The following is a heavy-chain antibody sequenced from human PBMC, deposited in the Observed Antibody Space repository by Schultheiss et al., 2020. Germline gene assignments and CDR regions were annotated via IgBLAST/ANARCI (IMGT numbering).Heavy chain of an antibody. CDR2: IKSKTDGGTT. CDR3: AKAPIVGGNANWFDP. V-gene: IGHV3-15*07. CDR1: GFTFSNAW. D-gene: IGHD1-26*01. J-gene: IGHJ5*02. Sequence: GESLKISCAASGFTFSNAWMNWVRQAPGKGLEWVGRIKSKTDGGTTDYAAPVKGRFTISRDDSKNTLYLQMNSLRVEDTAVYYCAKAPIVGGNANWFDPWGQGTLVTVSS.